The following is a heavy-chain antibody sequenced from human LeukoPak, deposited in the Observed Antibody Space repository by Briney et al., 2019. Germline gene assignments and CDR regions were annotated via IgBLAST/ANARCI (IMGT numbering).Heavy chain of an antibody. Sequence: HGESLKVSCKGSGYIFTSYWIGWVRQMPGKGLEWMGVIYPRDSDTRYSPSFRGQVTISADKSISTAYLQWTSLKASDTALYYCARRDGSGWYAVDYWGQGTLVTVSS. CDR1: GYIFTSYW. CDR2: IYPRDSDT. D-gene: IGHD6-19*01. J-gene: IGHJ4*02. V-gene: IGHV5-51*01. CDR3: ARRDGSGWYAVDY.